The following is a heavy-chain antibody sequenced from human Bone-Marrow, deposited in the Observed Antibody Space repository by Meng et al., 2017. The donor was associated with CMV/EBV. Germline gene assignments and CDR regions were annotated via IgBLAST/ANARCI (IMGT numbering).Heavy chain of an antibody. Sequence: SLKISCAASGFTFDDYAMHWVRQAPGKGLEWVSGISWNSGSIGYADSVKGRFTISRDNSKNTLYLQMNSLRAEDTAVYYCASPQQLVHRGDYWGQRTLVAVSS. V-gene: IGHV3-9*01. J-gene: IGHJ4*02. D-gene: IGHD6-13*01. CDR3: ASPQQLVHRGDY. CDR1: GFTFDDYA. CDR2: ISWNSGSI.